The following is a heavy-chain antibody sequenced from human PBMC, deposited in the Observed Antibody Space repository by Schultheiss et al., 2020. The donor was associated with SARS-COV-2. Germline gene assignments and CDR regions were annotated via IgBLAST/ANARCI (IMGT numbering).Heavy chain of an antibody. CDR2: INPNTGST. CDR3: ARVIRAGYNYYYMDV. J-gene: IGHJ6*03. D-gene: IGHD3-10*01. V-gene: IGHV1-46*01. Sequence: GGSLRLSCKASGYTFTSYYMQWARQAPGQGLEWMGIINPNTGSTSYAQKFQGRVTITADESMTTAYMELSSLRSEDTAVYYCARVIRAGYNYYYMDVWGKGATGTVSS. CDR1: GYTFTSYY.